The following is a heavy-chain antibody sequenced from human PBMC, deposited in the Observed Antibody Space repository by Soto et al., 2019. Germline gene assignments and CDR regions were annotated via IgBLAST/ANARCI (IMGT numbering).Heavy chain of an antibody. CDR3: TSLYYGH. CDR2: IKSKADGGTT. Sequence: EVQLVASGGDLVKPGGSLRLSCAASEFTFANAWISWVRQAPGKGLEWVGRIKSKADGGTTDYAAPVKGRFTISRDESQNTLYLQMNSLKTEDTAVYYCTSLYYGHWGQGTLVTVSS. CDR1: EFTFANAW. J-gene: IGHJ4*02. V-gene: IGHV3-15*01. D-gene: IGHD4-17*01.